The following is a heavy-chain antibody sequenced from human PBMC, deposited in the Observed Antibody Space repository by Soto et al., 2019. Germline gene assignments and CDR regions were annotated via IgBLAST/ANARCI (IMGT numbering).Heavy chain of an antibody. CDR2: IWYDGSNK. V-gene: IGHV3-33*01. CDR3: ARNRGAYDTSGYAPFGH. CDR1: GFTFSSYG. J-gene: IGHJ4*02. Sequence: GGSLRLSCAASGFTFSSYGMHWVRQAPGKGLEWVAVIWYDGSNKYYADSVKGRFTISRDNSKNTLYLQMNSLRAEDTAVYYCARNRGAYDTSGYAPFGHWGQGTLVTVSS. D-gene: IGHD3-22*01.